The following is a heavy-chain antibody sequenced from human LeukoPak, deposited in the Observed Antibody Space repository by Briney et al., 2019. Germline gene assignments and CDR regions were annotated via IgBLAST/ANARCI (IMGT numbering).Heavy chain of an antibody. J-gene: IGHJ4*02. CDR3: ARFSPSKLFDY. CDR1: GGSISSGGYS. Sequence: SETLSLTCAVSGGSISSGGYSGSWIRQPPGKGLEWIGYIYHSGSTYYNPSLKSRVTISVDRSKNQFSLKLSSVTAADTAVYYCARFSPSKLFDYWGQGTLVTVSS. CDR2: IYHSGST. V-gene: IGHV4-30-2*01.